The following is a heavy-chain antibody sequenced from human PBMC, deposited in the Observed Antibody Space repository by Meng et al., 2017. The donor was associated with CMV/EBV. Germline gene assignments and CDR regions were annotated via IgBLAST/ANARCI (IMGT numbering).Heavy chain of an antibody. Sequence: AGSLRLSCAVYGGSFSGYYWSWIRQPPGKGLEWIGEINHSGSTNYNPSLKSRVTISVDTSKNQFSLKLSSVTAADTAVYYCAREDIVVVVAGTGPYYYYGMDVWGQGTTVTVSS. J-gene: IGHJ6*02. D-gene: IGHD2-15*01. V-gene: IGHV4-34*01. CDR2: INHSGST. CDR1: GGSFSGYY. CDR3: AREDIVVVVAGTGPYYYYGMDV.